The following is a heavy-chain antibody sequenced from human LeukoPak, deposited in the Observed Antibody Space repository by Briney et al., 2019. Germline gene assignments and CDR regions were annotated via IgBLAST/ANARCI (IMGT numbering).Heavy chain of an antibody. J-gene: IGHJ4*02. Sequence: PSETLSLTCTVSGGSISSSSYYWGWIRQPPVKGLEWIGSIYYSGSTYYNPSLKSRVTISVDTSKNQFSLKLSSVTAADTAVYYCARDVDIFGSSWYFFDYWGQGTLVTVSS. CDR2: IYYSGST. CDR1: GGSISSSSYY. CDR3: ARDVDIFGSSWYFFDY. D-gene: IGHD6-13*01. V-gene: IGHV4-39*07.